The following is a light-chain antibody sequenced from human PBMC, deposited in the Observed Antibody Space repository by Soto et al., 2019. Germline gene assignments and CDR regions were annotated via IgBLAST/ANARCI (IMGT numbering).Light chain of an antibody. J-gene: IGLJ3*02. CDR3: VTWYYSLSSVM. CDR2: RNI. V-gene: IGLV1-47*01. Sequence: QSVLTQPPSTAGTPGQTVTISCSGSTSNIGTNYVYWYQQLPGAAPKLLIYRNIHRPSGIPDRFSGSKSGTSASLVIRGLRSEDEADYYCVTWYYSLSSVMFGGGTKLTVL. CDR1: TSNIGTNY.